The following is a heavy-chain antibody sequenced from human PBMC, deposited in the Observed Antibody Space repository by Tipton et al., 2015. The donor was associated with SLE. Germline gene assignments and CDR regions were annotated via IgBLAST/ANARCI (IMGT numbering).Heavy chain of an antibody. Sequence: TLSLTCAVYGGSFSGYYWSWIRQPPGKGLEWIGYIYYTGSTNYNPSLKSRLTISGDTSKNQFSLHLTSVTAADTAIYYCARVGYLGSGKTWDMDVWGKGITVTVSS. J-gene: IGHJ6*03. CDR3: ARVGYLGSGKTWDMDV. CDR1: GGSFSGYY. D-gene: IGHD3-10*01. V-gene: IGHV4-59*01. CDR2: IYYTGST.